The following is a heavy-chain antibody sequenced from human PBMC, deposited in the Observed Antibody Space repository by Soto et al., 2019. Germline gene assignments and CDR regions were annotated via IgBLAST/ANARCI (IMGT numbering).Heavy chain of an antibody. D-gene: IGHD2-2*01. CDR1: GFDASVNF. J-gene: IGHJ4*02. V-gene: IGHV3-66*01. CDR2: INNAFNT. CDR3: AKRKYCPSTTCFDY. Sequence: GGSLRLSCAASGFDASVNFMTWVRQAPGKGLEWVSAINNAFNTFYADSVTGRFTISRDNSKNTLYLQMNSLRVEDTAVYYCAKRKYCPSTTCFDYWGQGTPVTVSS.